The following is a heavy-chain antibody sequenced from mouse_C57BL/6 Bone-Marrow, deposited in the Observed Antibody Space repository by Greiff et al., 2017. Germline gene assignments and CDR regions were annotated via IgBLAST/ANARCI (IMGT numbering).Heavy chain of an antibody. CDR3: AGYYGNLFAY. V-gene: IGHV5-4*01. CDR2: ISDGGSYT. J-gene: IGHJ3*01. D-gene: IGHD2-1*01. CDR1: GFTFSSYA. Sequence: EVQVVESGGGLVKPGGSLKLSCAASGFTFSSYAMSWVRQTPEKRLEWVATISDGGSYTYYPDNVKGRFTISRDNAKNNLYLQMSHLKSEDTAMYYCAGYYGNLFAYWGQGTLVTVSA.